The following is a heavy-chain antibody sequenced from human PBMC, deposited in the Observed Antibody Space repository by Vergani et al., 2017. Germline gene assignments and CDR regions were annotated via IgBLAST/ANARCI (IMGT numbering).Heavy chain of an antibody. V-gene: IGHV3-30-3*01. D-gene: IGHD6-19*01. CDR2: ISYDGSNK. CDR3: ARGAPRRIAVAPDGMDV. J-gene: IGHJ6*02. CDR1: GFTFSSYA. Sequence: QVQLVESGGGVVQPGRSLRLSCAASGFTFSSYAMHWVRQAPGKGLEWVAVISYDGSNKYYADSVKGRFTISRGKSKNTLYLQMNSLTAEDTAVYYCARGAPRRIAVAPDGMDVWGQGTTVTVSS.